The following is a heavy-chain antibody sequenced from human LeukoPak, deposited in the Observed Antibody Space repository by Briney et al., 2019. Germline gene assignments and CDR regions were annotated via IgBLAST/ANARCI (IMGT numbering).Heavy chain of an antibody. J-gene: IGHJ4*02. CDR3: ASEVSLLTGDGY. Sequence: ASVTVSCKASGYTFTSYAMHWVRQAPGQRLEWMGWINAGNGNTKYSQKFQGRVTITRDTSASTAYMELSSLRSEDTAVYYCASEVSLLTGDGYWGQGTLVTVSS. CDR2: INAGNGNT. V-gene: IGHV1-3*01. D-gene: IGHD7-27*01. CDR1: GYTFTSYA.